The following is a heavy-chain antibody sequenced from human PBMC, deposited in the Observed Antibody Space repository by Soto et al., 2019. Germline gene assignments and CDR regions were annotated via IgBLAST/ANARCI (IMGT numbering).Heavy chain of an antibody. Sequence: GSCPTLVNPTQALTLTCTFSGFSLRTTGVGXGWIRQPPGKALEWLALLYWDDDNRYNPSLKSRLTLTKDTSKSQVVLTLTNVDPADTATYYCAHNPPQDSGAFDIWGQGTMVTVSS. J-gene: IGHJ3*02. CDR1: GFSLRTTGVG. D-gene: IGHD6-19*01. CDR3: AHNPPQDSGAFDI. V-gene: IGHV2-5*02. CDR2: LYWDDDN.